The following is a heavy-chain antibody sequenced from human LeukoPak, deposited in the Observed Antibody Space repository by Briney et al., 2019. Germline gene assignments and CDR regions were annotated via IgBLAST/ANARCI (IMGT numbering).Heavy chain of an antibody. CDR2: ISYDGSNK. Sequence: PGGSLRLSCAASGFTFSSYGMHWVRQAPGKGLEWVAVISYDGSNKYYADSVKGRFTISRDNSKNTLYLRMNSLRAEDTAVYYCAKPHASFGELTYWGQGTLVTVSS. D-gene: IGHD3-10*01. CDR1: GFTFSSYG. CDR3: AKPHASFGELTY. J-gene: IGHJ4*02. V-gene: IGHV3-30*18.